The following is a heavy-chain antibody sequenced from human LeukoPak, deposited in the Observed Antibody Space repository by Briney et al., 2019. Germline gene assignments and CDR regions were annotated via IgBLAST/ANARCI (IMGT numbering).Heavy chain of an antibody. CDR3: ARFSYYYDSSGYYYGGAFDI. D-gene: IGHD3-22*01. CDR1: GGSISSYY. V-gene: IGHV4-59*08. Sequence: SEPLSLTCTVSGGSISSYYWSWLRQPPGKGLEWIGYVYYSGSTNYNPSLKSRVTISVDTSKNQFSLKLSSVTAADTAVYYCARFSYYYDSSGYYYGGAFDIWGQGTMVTVSS. J-gene: IGHJ3*02. CDR2: VYYSGST.